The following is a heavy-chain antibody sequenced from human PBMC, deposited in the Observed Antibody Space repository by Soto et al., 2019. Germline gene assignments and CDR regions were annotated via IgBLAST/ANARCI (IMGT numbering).Heavy chain of an antibody. V-gene: IGHV1-18*01. CDR2: ISTFNGKT. CDR1: GYTFISYG. Sequence: QVQLVQSGAEVKKPGASVKVSCKASGYTFISYGISWVRQAPGQGLEWMGWISTFNGKTNYAQNVQGRVTMTTDTSTTTAYMELRSLKSDDTAVYYCASDRVPKSSGYFPFNYWGQGTLVNVSS. CDR3: ASDRVPKSSGYFPFNY. D-gene: IGHD3-22*01. J-gene: IGHJ4*02.